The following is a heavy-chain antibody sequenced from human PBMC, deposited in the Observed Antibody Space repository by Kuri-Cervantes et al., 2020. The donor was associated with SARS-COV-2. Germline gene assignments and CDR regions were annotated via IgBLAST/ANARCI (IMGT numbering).Heavy chain of an antibody. D-gene: IGHD1-26*01. V-gene: IGHV3-23*01. CDR2: ISGSGSST. Sequence: GESLKISCAASGFTFSSYAMSWVRQAPGKGLEWVSSISGSGSSTYYTDSVKGRFTISRDNSKNTQYLQMDSLRAEDTAVDYCAKSRTGVGDSTDYWGPGTLVTVSS. CDR3: AKSRTGVGDSTDY. CDR1: GFTFSSYA. J-gene: IGHJ4*02.